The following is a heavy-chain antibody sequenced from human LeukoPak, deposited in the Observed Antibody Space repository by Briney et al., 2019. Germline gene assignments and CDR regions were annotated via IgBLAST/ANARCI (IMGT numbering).Heavy chain of an antibody. V-gene: IGHV1-46*01. Sequence: GASVKVSCKASGYTFTSYYIHWVRQAPGQGLEWMGIINPGGGSTSYAQKFQGRVTMTRDTSTSTVYMELSGLRSEDTAVYYCARDREWGPEDYYDGWGQGTLVTVSS. D-gene: IGHD3-22*01. CDR3: ARDREWGPEDYYDG. CDR1: GYTFTSYY. J-gene: IGHJ4*02. CDR2: INPGGGST.